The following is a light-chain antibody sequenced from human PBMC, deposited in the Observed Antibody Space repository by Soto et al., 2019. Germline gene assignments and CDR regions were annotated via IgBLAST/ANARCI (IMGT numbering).Light chain of an antibody. V-gene: IGKV2-30*01. CDR3: MQGTYLPPT. CDR1: QSVVYSDGTAY. Sequence: DVVMTQAQLSLPVTLGQPASISCRSSQSVVYSDGTAYLTWFQQRPGQSPRRLIYRVSNRDSGVPDRFSGSGSGTDFTLNISRVEAEDVGIYYWMQGTYLPPTFGRGTKVEIK. CDR2: RVS. J-gene: IGKJ1*01.